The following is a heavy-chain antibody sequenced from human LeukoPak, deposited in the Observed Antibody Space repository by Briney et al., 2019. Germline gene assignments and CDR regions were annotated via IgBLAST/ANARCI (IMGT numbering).Heavy chain of an antibody. V-gene: IGHV3-23*01. CDR1: GFTFSSYA. Sequence: GGSLRLSCAASGFTFSSYAMSWVRQAPGKGLEWVSAISGSGGSTYYADSVKGRFTISRDNAKNSLYLQMNSLRAENTAVYYCARDERAAAGWYFDLWGRGTLVPVS. D-gene: IGHD6-13*01. J-gene: IGHJ2*01. CDR2: ISGSGGST. CDR3: ARDERAAAGWYFDL.